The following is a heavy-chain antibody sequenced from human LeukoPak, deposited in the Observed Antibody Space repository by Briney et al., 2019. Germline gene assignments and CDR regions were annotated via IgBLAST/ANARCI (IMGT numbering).Heavy chain of an antibody. D-gene: IGHD3-10*01. CDR2: IYYSRST. CDR1: GGSISSGGYY. V-gene: IGHV4-31*03. J-gene: IGHJ4*02. Sequence: TSETLSLTCTVSGGSISSGGYYWSWIRQHPGQGLEWIGYIYYSRSTYYNPSLKSRVTISVDTSKNQFSLKLSSVTAADTAVYYCARVRGRDRGVSEYWGQGTLVTVSS. CDR3: ARVRGRDRGVSEY.